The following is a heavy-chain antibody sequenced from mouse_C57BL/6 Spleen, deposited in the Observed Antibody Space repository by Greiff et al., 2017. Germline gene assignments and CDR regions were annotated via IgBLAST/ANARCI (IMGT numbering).Heavy chain of an antibody. CDR2: IDPENGDT. V-gene: IGHV14-4*01. D-gene: IGHD2-4*01. CDR3: TRYDYDVGDYAMDY. CDR1: GFNIKDDY. J-gene: IGHJ4*01. Sequence: VQLQQSGAELVRPGASVKLSCTASGFNIKDDYMHWVKQRPEQGLEWIGWIDPENGDTEYASKFQGKATITADTSSNTAYLQLSSLTSEDTAVYYCTRYDYDVGDYAMDYWGQGTSVTVSS.